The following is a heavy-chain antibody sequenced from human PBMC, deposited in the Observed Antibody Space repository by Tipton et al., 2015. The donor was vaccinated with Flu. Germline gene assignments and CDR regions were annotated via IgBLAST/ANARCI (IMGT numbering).Heavy chain of an antibody. Sequence: VQLVQSGGGLVQPGGSLRLSCAASGFTFSNYWMHWVRQAPAKGLEYVSAISSNGGTTYYANSVKGRFTISRDNSKNTVYLQMGSLRTDDMAIYHCVRGYGGAEAYWGQGTLVTVSS. D-gene: IGHD4-23*01. CDR1: GFTFSNYW. CDR2: ISSNGGTT. V-gene: IGHV3-64*01. CDR3: VRGYGGAEAY. J-gene: IGHJ4*02.